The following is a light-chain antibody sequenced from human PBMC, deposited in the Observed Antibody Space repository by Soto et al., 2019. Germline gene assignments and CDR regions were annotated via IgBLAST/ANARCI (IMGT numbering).Light chain of an antibody. CDR3: QQYNNLPPIP. CDR1: QSVSSN. CDR2: GAS. Sequence: IVMTQSPATLSLSTGERATLSCRASQSVSSNLAWYQQKPGQAPRLLIYGASTRATGIPARFSGSGSGTEFTLTISSLQSEDFAVYYCQQYNNLPPIPFGQGTRLAIK. J-gene: IGKJ5*01. V-gene: IGKV3-15*01.